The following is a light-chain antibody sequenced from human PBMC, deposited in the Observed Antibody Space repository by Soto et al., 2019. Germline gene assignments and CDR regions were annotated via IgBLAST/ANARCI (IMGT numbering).Light chain of an antibody. J-gene: IGKJ4*01. V-gene: IGKV1D-12*01. Sequence: DIQMTQSPSSVSASVGDRVTITCRASQGIRSWLAWYQQRPGKAPKLLISAASSLQSAVPSRFSGSGSGTDFSLTISSLQPDDFATYYCQQSDTFPATFGGGTMVEIK. CDR2: AAS. CDR1: QGIRSW. CDR3: QQSDTFPAT.